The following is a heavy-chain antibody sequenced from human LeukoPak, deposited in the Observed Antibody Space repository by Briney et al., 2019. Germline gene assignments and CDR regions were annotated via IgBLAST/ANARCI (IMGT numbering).Heavy chain of an antibody. Sequence: PGGSLRLSCAASGFTFSSYEMNWVRQAPGKGLEWVSYISSSGSTIYYADSVKGRFTISRDNAKNSLYLQMNSLRAEDTAVYYCAVLMTHAYDTRDAFDIWGQGTMVTVSS. J-gene: IGHJ3*02. CDR2: ISSSGSTI. D-gene: IGHD3-16*01. V-gene: IGHV3-48*03. CDR1: GFTFSSYE. CDR3: AVLMTHAYDTRDAFDI.